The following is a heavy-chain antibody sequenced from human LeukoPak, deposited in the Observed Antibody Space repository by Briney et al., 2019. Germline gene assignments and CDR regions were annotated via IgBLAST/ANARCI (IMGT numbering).Heavy chain of an antibody. J-gene: IGHJ4*02. D-gene: IGHD1-7*01. CDR2: TSAYNGNT. CDR1: GYTFTSYG. Sequence: VASVKVSCKASGYTFTSYGISWVRQAPGQGLEWMGWTSAYNGNTNYAQKLQGRVTMTTDTSTSTAYMELRSLRSDDTAVYYCARDFPHLTGTTSSVYFDYWGQGTLVTVSS. CDR3: ARDFPHLTGTTSSVYFDY. V-gene: IGHV1-18*04.